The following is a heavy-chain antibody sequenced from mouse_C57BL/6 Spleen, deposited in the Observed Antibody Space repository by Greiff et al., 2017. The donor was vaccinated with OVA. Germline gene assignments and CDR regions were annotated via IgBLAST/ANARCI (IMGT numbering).Heavy chain of an antibody. CDR3: ARVHYYDYDGFDD. J-gene: IGHJ2*01. D-gene: IGHD2-4*01. CDR2: INPNNGGT. V-gene: IGHV1-22*01. Sequence: EVQLQQSGPELVKPGASVKMSCKASGYTFTDYNMHWVKQSHGKSLEWIGYINPNNGGTSYNQKFKGKATLTVNKSSSTAYMELRSLTSEDAAVYYCARVHYYDYDGFDDWGQGTTLTVSS. CDR1: GYTFTDYN.